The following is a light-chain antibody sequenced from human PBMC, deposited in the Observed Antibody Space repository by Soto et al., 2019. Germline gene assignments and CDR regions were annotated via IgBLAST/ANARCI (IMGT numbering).Light chain of an antibody. Sequence: DIVMTQTPLSSPVTLGQPASISCRSSQSLVHSDRNTYLSWLQQRPGQPPRLLIYQISKRFSGVPDRFSGSGAGTDFTLKISRVEAEDVGIYYCMQATQFRTFGQGTRVEIK. CDR1: QSLVHSDRNTY. CDR2: QIS. V-gene: IGKV2-24*01. J-gene: IGKJ1*01. CDR3: MQATQFRT.